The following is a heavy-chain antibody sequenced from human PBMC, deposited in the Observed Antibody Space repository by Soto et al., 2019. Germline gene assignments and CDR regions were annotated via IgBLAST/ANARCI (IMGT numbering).Heavy chain of an antibody. D-gene: IGHD3-22*01. V-gene: IGHV4-30-2*01. CDR3: ARVRGDYYTTTIEGYFDY. CDR1: GGSISSGGYS. CDR2: IYHSGST. J-gene: IGHJ4*02. Sequence: KPSETLSLTCAVSGGSISSGGYSWSWIRQPPGKGLEWIGYIYHSGSTYYNPSLKSRVTISVDRSKNQFSLKLSSVTAADTAVYYCARVRGDYYTTTIEGYFDYWGQGTLVTVSS.